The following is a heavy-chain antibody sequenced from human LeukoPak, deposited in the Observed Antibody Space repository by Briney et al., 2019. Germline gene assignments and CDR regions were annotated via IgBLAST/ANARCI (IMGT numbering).Heavy chain of an antibody. D-gene: IGHD1-26*01. CDR3: ASAYSGSYSSIDY. CDR1: GGSISSSNW. J-gene: IGHJ4*02. V-gene: IGHV4-4*02. Sequence: SETLSLTCAVSGGSISSSNWWSWVRQPPGKGLEWIGEIYHSGSTNYNPSLKSRVTISVDKSKNQFSLKLSSVTAADTAVYYCASAYSGSYSSIDYWGQGTLVTVSS. CDR2: IYHSGST.